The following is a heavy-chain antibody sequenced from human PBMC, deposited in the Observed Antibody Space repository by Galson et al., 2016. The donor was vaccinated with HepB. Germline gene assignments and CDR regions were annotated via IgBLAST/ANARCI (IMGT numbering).Heavy chain of an antibody. CDR1: GFTFSTFW. J-gene: IGHJ3*01. CDR3: ARDLPDDPVEYFDVFDL. D-gene: IGHD2/OR15-2a*01. Sequence: SLRLSCAASGFTFSTFWMSWVRQAPGKGPEWVANINPDANEKNYVDSVTGRFTISRDTVKKSLYRQMTNLRAEDTAVYYCARDLPDDPVEYFDVFDLWGQGTMVTVSS. V-gene: IGHV3-7*03. CDR2: INPDANEK.